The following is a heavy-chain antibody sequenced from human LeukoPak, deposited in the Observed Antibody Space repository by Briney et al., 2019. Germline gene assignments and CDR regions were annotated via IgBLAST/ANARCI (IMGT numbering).Heavy chain of an antibody. CDR3: ARLRIRGYCSSTSCYP. Sequence: PSETLSLTCAVYGGSFSGYYWSWNRQPPGKGLEWIGEINHSGSTNYNPSLKSRVTISVDTSKNQFSLKLSSVTAADTAVYYCARLRIRGYCSSTSCYPWGQGTLVTVSS. V-gene: IGHV4-34*01. CDR2: INHSGST. CDR1: GGSFSGYY. D-gene: IGHD2-2*01. J-gene: IGHJ5*02.